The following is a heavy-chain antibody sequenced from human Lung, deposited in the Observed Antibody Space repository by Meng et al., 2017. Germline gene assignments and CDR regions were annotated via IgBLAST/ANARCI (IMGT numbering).Heavy chain of an antibody. CDR2: IYHSGGT. D-gene: IGHD2-2*01. CDR1: GGSKSSSNW. Sequence: QGQLAVSRPGLVTPSGTRPLPWGVSGGSKSSSNWWSWVRQPPVKGLEWIGEIYHSGGTKYNPSLKSRVTISADKSKNQFSLKLSSVTAADTAVYYCARGLGEAVVPRTMFDYWGQGTLVTVSS. CDR3: ARGLGEAVVPRTMFDY. V-gene: IGHV4-4*02. J-gene: IGHJ4*02.